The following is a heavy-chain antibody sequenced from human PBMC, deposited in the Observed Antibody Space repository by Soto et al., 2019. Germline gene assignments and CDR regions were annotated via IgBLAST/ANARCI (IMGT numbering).Heavy chain of an antibody. CDR1: GYSFTSYW. CDR2: IYPYDSDT. CDR3: PRHLVGSTRGNFDY. J-gene: IGHJ4*01. D-gene: IGHD2-2*01. V-gene: IGHV5-51*01. Sequence: PGESLKISCKTSGYSFTSYWIGWVRQMPGKGMEWMGNIYPYDSDTRYSPSLQGQVTISADTSITTAYLQWSGLRASDTAMYFCPRHLVGSTRGNFDYWGQGTLVTVSS.